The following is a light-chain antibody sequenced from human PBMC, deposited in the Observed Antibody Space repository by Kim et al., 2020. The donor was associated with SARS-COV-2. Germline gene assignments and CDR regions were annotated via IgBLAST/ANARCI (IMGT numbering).Light chain of an antibody. V-gene: IGLV1-44*01. Sequence: QSVLTQPPSTSGTPGQRVTISCSGSSSNIGSNIVNWFQQVPGTAPKLVIYSDNQRPSGVPDRFSGSKSGTSASLAISGLQSEDEGDYYCAAWDDSLNGYYVFGTGTKVTVL. CDR1: SSNIGSNI. J-gene: IGLJ1*01. CDR2: SDN. CDR3: AAWDDSLNGYYV.